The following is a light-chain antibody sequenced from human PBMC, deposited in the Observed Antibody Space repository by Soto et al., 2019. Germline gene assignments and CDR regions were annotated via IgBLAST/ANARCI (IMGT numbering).Light chain of an antibody. V-gene: IGLV2-14*01. CDR3: SSYTSSSTLI. CDR2: EVS. CDR1: SSDVGGYNY. J-gene: IGLJ2*01. Sequence: QSVLTQPASVSGSPGQPITISCSGTSSDVGGYNYVSWYQQHPGKAPKLMIYEVSNRPSGVSDRFFGSEFGNTASLTISGLQPEDEADYFCSSYTSSSTLIFGGGTKVT.